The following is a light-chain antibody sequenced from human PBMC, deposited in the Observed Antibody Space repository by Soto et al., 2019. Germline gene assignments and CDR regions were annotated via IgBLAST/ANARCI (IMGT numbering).Light chain of an antibody. CDR1: QSISSW. CDR3: QQYNSYPWT. J-gene: IGKJ1*01. CDR2: DAS. V-gene: IGKV1-5*01. Sequence: IQMTQSLSTLSASVGDGVTIACRASQSISSWLAWYQQKPGKAPQLLIYDASSLQSGVPSRFSGSGSGTEFTLTISSLQPDDFASYYCQQYNSYPWTFGQGTKVEI.